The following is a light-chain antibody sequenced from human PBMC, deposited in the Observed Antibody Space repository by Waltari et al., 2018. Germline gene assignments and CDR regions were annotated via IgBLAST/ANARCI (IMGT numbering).Light chain of an antibody. CDR3: QKYNSAPLT. V-gene: IGKV1-27*01. Sequence: DIQMTQSPSSRSASAGARVPITCRASQGISNYLAWYQQKPGKVPKLLLYAASTLQSGVPSRFSGSGSGTDFTLTISSLQPEDVATYYCQKYNSAPLTFGPGTKVDIK. CDR2: AAS. CDR1: QGISNY. J-gene: IGKJ3*01.